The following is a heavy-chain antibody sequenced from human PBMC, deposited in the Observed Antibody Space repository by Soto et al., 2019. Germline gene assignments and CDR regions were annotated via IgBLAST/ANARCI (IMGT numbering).Heavy chain of an antibody. CDR1: GGSISSYY. CDR2: IYYSGST. Sequence: QVQLQESGPGLVKPSETLSLTCTVSGGSISSYYWSWIRQPPGKGLEWIGYIYYSGSTNYNPSRKSRVYISVDTSKNQFSQKMSSVTAADTAVYYCARRWGAAVDYWGQGTLVTVSS. CDR3: ARRWGAAVDY. D-gene: IGHD1-26*01. V-gene: IGHV4-59*08. J-gene: IGHJ4*02.